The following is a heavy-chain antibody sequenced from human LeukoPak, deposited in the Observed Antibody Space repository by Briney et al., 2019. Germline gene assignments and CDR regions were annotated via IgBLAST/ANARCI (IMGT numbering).Heavy chain of an antibody. CDR2: MNPNSGNT. J-gene: IGHJ4*02. Sequence: GASVKVSCKASGYTFTSYDINWVRQATGQGLEWMGWMNPNSGNTGYAQKFQGRVTMTRNTSISTAYVELSSLRSEDTAVYYCARGLIRRGYCSGGSCYLFWGQGTLVTVSS. CDR3: ARGLIRRGYCSGGSCYLF. V-gene: IGHV1-8*01. CDR1: GYTFTSYD. D-gene: IGHD2-15*01.